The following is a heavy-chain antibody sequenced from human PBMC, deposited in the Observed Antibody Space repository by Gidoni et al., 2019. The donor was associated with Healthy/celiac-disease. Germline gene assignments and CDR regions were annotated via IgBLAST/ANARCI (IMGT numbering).Heavy chain of an antibody. CDR1: GFTFSSYW. CDR3: AREWSPAAILPAIDY. V-gene: IGHV3-7*01. CDR2: IKQDGSEK. Sequence: EVQLVESGGGLVQPGGSLRLSCAASGFTFSSYWMGWVRQAPGKGLEWVANIKQDGSEKYYVDSVKGRFTISRDNAKNSLYLQMNSLRAEDTAVYYCAREWSPAAILPAIDYWGQGTLVTVSS. D-gene: IGHD2-2*01. J-gene: IGHJ4*02.